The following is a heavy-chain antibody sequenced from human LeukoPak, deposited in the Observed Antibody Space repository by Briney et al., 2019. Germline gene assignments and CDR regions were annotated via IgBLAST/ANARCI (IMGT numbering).Heavy chain of an antibody. D-gene: IGHD6-13*01. CDR3: ARPQPRPLRIAAAGTLAFDI. CDR1: GYTFTGYY. Sequence: GASVKVSCKASGYTFTGYYMHWVRQAPGQGLEWMGWINPNSGGTNYAQKFQGRVTMTRDTSISTAYMELSRLRSDDTAVYYCARPQPRPLRIAAAGTLAFDIWGQGTMVTVSS. CDR2: INPNSGGT. V-gene: IGHV1-2*02. J-gene: IGHJ3*02.